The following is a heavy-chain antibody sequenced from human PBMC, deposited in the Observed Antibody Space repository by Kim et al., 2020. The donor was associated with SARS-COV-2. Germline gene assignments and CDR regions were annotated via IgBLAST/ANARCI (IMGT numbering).Heavy chain of an antibody. CDR3: ARSLTHDILTGYYHFGRGGMDV. CDR2: INHSGST. V-gene: IGHV4-34*01. Sequence: SETLSLTCAVYGGSFSGYYWSWIRQPPGKGLEWIGEINHSGSTNYNPSLKSRVTISVDTSKNQFSLKLSSVTAADTAVYYCARSLTHDILTGYYHFGRGGMDVWGQGTTVTVSS. CDR1: GGSFSGYY. D-gene: IGHD3-9*01. J-gene: IGHJ6*02.